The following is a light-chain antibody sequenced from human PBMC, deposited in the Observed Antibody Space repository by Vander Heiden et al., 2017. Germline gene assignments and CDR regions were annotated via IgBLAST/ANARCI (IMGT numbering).Light chain of an antibody. CDR1: QSISSW. Sequence: DIQMIQSPSTLSASVGDRVTIPCRASQSISSWLAWYQQKPGKAPKLLIYKASSLESGVPSRFSGSGSGTEFTLTISSLQPDDFATYYCQQYNSYSPTWTFGQGTKVEIK. J-gene: IGKJ1*01. CDR3: QQYNSYSPTWT. V-gene: IGKV1-5*03. CDR2: KAS.